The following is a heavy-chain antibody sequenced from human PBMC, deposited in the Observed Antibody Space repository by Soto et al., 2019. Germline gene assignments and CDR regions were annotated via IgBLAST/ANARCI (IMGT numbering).Heavy chain of an antibody. CDR3: ARHKSGYDWYYFDY. Sequence: SETLSLTCTVSGGSISSYYWSWIRQPPGKGLEWIGYIYYSGSTNYNPSLKSRVTISVDTSKNQFSLKLSSVTAADTAVYYCARHKSGYDWYYFDYWGQGTLVTVSS. V-gene: IGHV4-59*08. J-gene: IGHJ4*02. D-gene: IGHD5-12*01. CDR2: IYYSGST. CDR1: GGSISSYY.